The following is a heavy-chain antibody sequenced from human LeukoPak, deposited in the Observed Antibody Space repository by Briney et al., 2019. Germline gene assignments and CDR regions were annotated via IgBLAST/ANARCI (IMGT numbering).Heavy chain of an antibody. J-gene: IGHJ3*02. D-gene: IGHD4-17*01. V-gene: IGHV3-21*01. Sequence: GGSLRLSCAASGFTFSSYSMNWVRQAPGKGLEWVSSISSSSSYIYYADSVKGRFTISRDNAKNLLYLQMNSLRAEDTAVYYCAREVTTPSPGAFDIWGQGTMVTVSS. CDR1: GFTFSSYS. CDR2: ISSSSSYI. CDR3: AREVTTPSPGAFDI.